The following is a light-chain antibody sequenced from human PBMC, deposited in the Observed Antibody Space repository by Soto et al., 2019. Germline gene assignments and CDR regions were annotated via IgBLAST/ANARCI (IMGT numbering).Light chain of an antibody. CDR3: QRYDSLRT. CDR1: QSVRSNF. CDR2: GVS. V-gene: IGKV3-20*01. J-gene: IGKJ1*01. Sequence: EIVLTQSPGTLSLSPGERATLSCRASQSVRSNFLAWSQQKPGQAPRLLIYGVSNRATGNPDRFSGSGSGTDFTLTITRLEPEDFAMYYCQRYDSLRTFGQGTKVDIK.